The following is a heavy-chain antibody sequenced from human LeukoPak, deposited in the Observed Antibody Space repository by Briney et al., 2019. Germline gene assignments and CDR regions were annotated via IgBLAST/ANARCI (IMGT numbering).Heavy chain of an antibody. V-gene: IGHV4-4*07. J-gene: IGHJ4*02. Sequence: PSETLSLTCTVSGGSISSYYWSWTRQPAGKGLEWIGRIHTSGSTNYSPSLKSRVTISVDTSKNQFSLKLSSVTAADTAVYYCARAGWELYYFDYWGQGTLVTVSS. D-gene: IGHD1-26*01. CDR2: IHTSGST. CDR3: ARAGWELYYFDY. CDR1: GGSISSYY.